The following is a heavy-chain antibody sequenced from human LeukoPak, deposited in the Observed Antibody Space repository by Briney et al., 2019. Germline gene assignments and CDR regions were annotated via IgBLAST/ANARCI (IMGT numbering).Heavy chain of an antibody. J-gene: IGHJ6*03. Sequence: PSETLSLTCAVYGGSFSGYYWSWIRQPPGKGLEWIGEINHSGSTNYNPSLKSRVTISVDTSKNQFSLKLSSVTAADTAVYYCAREGSAVDYGGYDPGPTDYYYYMDVWGKGTTVTVSS. CDR2: INHSGST. D-gene: IGHD4-17*01. CDR3: AREGSAVDYGGYDPGPTDYYYYMDV. CDR1: GGSFSGYY. V-gene: IGHV4-34*01.